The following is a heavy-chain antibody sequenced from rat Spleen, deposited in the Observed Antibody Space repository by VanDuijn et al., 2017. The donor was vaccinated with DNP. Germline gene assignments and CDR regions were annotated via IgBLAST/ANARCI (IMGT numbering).Heavy chain of an antibody. J-gene: IGHJ2*01. D-gene: IGHD1-11*01. CDR3: TPRIGGYSEG. V-gene: IGHV5-46*01. CDR2: ITDSGGAT. Sequence: EVQLVESGGGLVQPGRSMKLSCAASGFSFSNYAMGWVRQAPTTGLEWVASITDSGGATYYRDSVKGRFSISRDNAKSILYLQMDSLRSEDTATYYCTPRIGGYSEGWGQGVMVAVSS. CDR1: GFSFSNYA.